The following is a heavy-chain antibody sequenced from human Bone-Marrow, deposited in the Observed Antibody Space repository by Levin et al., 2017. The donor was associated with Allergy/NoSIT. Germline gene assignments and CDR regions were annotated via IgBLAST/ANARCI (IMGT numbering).Heavy chain of an antibody. CDR3: GRDRDKWLINSIPQY. Sequence: GGSLRLSCEVSGFTFSSYGMHWVRQAPGKGLEWVAIIWYDGSKKYYADSVKGRFTISRDDSKNKLSLQMHNVRAEDTAAYYCGRDRDKWLINSIPQYWGQGSLVTVSS. V-gene: IGHV3-33*01. D-gene: IGHD6-19*01. CDR1: GFTFSSYG. J-gene: IGHJ1*01. CDR2: IWYDGSKK.